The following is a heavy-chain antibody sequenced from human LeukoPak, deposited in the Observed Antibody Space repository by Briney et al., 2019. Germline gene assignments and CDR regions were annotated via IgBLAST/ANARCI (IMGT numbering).Heavy chain of an antibody. J-gene: IGHJ3*02. Sequence: GGSLRLSCAASGFTFSNYGMHWVRQAPGKGLEWVAFIRYDGSNKYYADSVKGRFTISRDNAKNSLYLQMNSLRAEDTAVYYCARGSTYYYDSSGYYPDAFDIWGQGTMVTVSS. CDR1: GFTFSNYG. CDR3: ARGSTYYYDSSGYYPDAFDI. CDR2: IRYDGSNK. V-gene: IGHV3-30*02. D-gene: IGHD3-22*01.